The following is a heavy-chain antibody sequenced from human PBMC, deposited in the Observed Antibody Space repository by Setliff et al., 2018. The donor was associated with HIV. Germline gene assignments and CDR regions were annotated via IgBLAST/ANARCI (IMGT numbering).Heavy chain of an antibody. CDR2: FDPEHGKM. D-gene: IGHD3-3*01. CDR3: ARAPTLFGVEYYYYFGMDV. Sequence: ASVKVSCKVFDYTLTELSMHWARQAPGKGLEWMGGFDPEHGKMIYAQKFQGRVTMTEDTSADTAYMELSSLRSEDTAVYYCARAPTLFGVEYYYYFGMDVWGQGTTVTVSS. J-gene: IGHJ6*02. CDR1: DYTLTELS. V-gene: IGHV1-24*01.